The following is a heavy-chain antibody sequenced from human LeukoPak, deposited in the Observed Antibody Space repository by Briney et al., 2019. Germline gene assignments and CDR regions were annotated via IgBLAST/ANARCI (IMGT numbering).Heavy chain of an antibody. CDR1: GFTFSRYA. Sequence: PRTSLRLSCAVSGFTFSRYAMHWVRQAPGKGLEWVAVISYDGSKKADSVKGRFTISRDNSKNTLYLQMTSLRAEDTAVYYCARDSSDYWGQGTLVTVSS. CDR3: ARDSSDY. J-gene: IGHJ4*02. V-gene: IGHV3-30-3*01. CDR2: ISYDGSKK.